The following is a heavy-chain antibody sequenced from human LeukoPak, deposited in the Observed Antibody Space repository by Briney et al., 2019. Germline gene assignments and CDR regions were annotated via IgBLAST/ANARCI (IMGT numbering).Heavy chain of an antibody. CDR3: ARGLTIFGVATPDDAFDI. CDR2: IYYSGST. J-gene: IGHJ3*02. V-gene: IGHV4-59*01. D-gene: IGHD3-3*01. Sequence: SETLSLTCTVSGGSISSYYWSWIRQPPGKGLEWIGYIYYSGSTNYNPSLKSRVTISVDTSKNQFSLKLSSVTAADTAVYYCARGLTIFGVATPDDAFDIWGQGTMVTVSS. CDR1: GGSISSYY.